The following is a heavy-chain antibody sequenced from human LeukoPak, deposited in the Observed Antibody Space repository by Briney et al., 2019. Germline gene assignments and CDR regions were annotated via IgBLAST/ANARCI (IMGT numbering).Heavy chain of an antibody. CDR3: AREEESIAAAGTSYWYFDL. CDR1: GYTFTDYY. V-gene: IGHV1-69-2*01. J-gene: IGHJ2*01. Sequence: GASVKISCKVSGYTFTDYYMHWVQQAPGKGLEWMGLVDPEDGETIYAEKFQGRVTITADTSTDTAYMELSSLRSEDTAVYYCAREEESIAAAGTSYWYFDLWGRGTLVTVSS. CDR2: VDPEDGET. D-gene: IGHD6-13*01.